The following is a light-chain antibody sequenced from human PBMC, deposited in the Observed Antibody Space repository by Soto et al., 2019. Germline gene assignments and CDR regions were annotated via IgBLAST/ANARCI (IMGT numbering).Light chain of an antibody. V-gene: IGKV3-15*01. CDR3: QHYYNWPRT. CDR2: GAS. J-gene: IGKJ1*01. Sequence: EIVMTQSPATLSVSPGERATLSCRASQRVSSNLAWYQQKPGQAPRLLFYGASTRATGIPARFSGSGSGTEFTLTISSLQSEDFAVYYCQHYYNWPRTFGQGTKVDIK. CDR1: QRVSSN.